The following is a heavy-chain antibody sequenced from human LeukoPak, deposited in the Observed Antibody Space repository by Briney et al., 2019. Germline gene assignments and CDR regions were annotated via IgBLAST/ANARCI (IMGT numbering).Heavy chain of an antibody. CDR3: ATVVGARGGDYFDY. J-gene: IGHJ4*02. D-gene: IGHD1-26*01. CDR2: MNPNSGGT. CDR1: GYTFTGYY. V-gene: IGHV1-2*02. Sequence: ASVKVSFKASGYTFTGYYMHWVRQAPGQGLEWMGWMNPNSGGTNYAQKFQGRVTMTRDTSISTAYMELSRLRSDDTAVYYCATVVGARGGDYFDYWGQGTLVTVSS.